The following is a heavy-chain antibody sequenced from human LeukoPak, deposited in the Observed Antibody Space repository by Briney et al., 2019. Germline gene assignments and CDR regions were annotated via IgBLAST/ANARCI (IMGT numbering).Heavy chain of an antibody. J-gene: IGHJ4*02. Sequence: GGSLRLSCAASGFSFSSYGMHWVRQAPGKGLEWVTNIWFDGSNQFYADSVKGRFTISRDNSKNTVYLQMNSLRAEDTAVYYCVRDPLSLRGFDHWGRGTLVTVSS. CDR1: GFSFSSYG. CDR2: IWFDGSNQ. CDR3: VRDPLSLRGFDH. D-gene: IGHD5-12*01. V-gene: IGHV3-33*01.